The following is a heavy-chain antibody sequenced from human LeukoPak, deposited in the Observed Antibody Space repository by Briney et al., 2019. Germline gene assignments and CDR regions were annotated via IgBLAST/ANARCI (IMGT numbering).Heavy chain of an antibody. CDR1: GFTVSAYA. D-gene: IGHD3-10*01. CDR2: IYDDNT. CDR3: AARKVRGVWFYLDY. J-gene: IGHJ4*02. Sequence: PGGSLRRSCAASGFTVSAYAMAWVRQAPGKGLEWVSTIYDDNTYYADSVKGRFAISTDNSKNTLYLQMNSLRVEDTAVYFCAARKVRGVWFYLDYWGQGTLVTVSS. V-gene: IGHV3-23*01.